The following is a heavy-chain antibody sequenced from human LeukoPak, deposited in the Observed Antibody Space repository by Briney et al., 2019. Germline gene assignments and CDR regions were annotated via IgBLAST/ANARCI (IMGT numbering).Heavy chain of an antibody. D-gene: IGHD2-8*02. J-gene: IGHJ4*02. Sequence: SETLSLTCTVSGGSFSSYFWNWIRQPAGEGLEWIGRIYITGSTNYNPSLKSRVTMSVDTSRNQFSLKLSSVTAADTAVYYCARAWSRGPIDYWGQGTLVTVSS. CDR1: GGSFSSYF. V-gene: IGHV4-4*07. CDR2: IYITGST. CDR3: ARAWSRGPIDY.